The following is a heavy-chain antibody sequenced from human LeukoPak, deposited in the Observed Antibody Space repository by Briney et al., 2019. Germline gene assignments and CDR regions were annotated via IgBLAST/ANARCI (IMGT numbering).Heavy chain of an antibody. Sequence: GASVKVSCKASGYTFTSYGISWVRQAPGQGLEWMGWINPKSGGTEYAQKFQGRVTMTRDTSFSTAYMELSGLRYDDTAVFYCARASTVAGNHRPFDYWGQGTLVTVSS. D-gene: IGHD6-19*01. CDR2: INPKSGGT. CDR3: ARASTVAGNHRPFDY. J-gene: IGHJ4*02. CDR1: GYTFTSYG. V-gene: IGHV1-2*02.